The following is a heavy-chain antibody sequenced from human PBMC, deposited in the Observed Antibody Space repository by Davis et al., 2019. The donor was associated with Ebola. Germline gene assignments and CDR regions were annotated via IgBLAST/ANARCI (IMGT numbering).Heavy chain of an antibody. D-gene: IGHD5-12*01. CDR2: ISGSGGSI. Sequence: GESLKISCAASGFTFSDYYMSWIRQAPGKGLEWVSAISGSGGSIYYADSVKGRFTISRDNAKNSLYLQMNSLRDEDTAVYYCAREGYSGYPMEGGFDYWGQGTLVTVSS. CDR1: GFTFSDYY. CDR3: AREGYSGYPMEGGFDY. J-gene: IGHJ4*02. V-gene: IGHV3-11*04.